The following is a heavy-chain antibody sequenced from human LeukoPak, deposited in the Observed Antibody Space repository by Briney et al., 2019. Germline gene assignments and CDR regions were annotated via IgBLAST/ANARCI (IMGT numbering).Heavy chain of an antibody. Sequence: SETLSLTCTVSGGSISSDNYSWSWIRQPAGKGLEWIGRVYASGSTNYNPSLKSRVTISVDTSKKQFSLKLSSVTAADTAVYYCAREKIGYYDGSGRGWFDPWGQGTLVTVSS. J-gene: IGHJ5*02. CDR1: GGSISSDNYS. V-gene: IGHV4-61*02. D-gene: IGHD3-22*01. CDR2: VYASGST. CDR3: AREKIGYYDGSGRGWFDP.